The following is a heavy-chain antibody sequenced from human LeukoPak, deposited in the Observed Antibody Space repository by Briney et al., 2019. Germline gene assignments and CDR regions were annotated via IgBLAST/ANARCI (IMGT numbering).Heavy chain of an antibody. CDR3: ARHDAGIAARPFDN. Sequence: SGTLSLTCTVSGGSISTYYWSWIRRPPGKGLEWIAYIHASGPTNYNPSLKSRITISVDTSKNQFSLKLSSVTAADTAVYYCARHDAGIAARPFDNWGQGTLVTVSS. J-gene: IGHJ4*02. CDR1: GGSISTYY. CDR2: IHASGPT. D-gene: IGHD6-6*01. V-gene: IGHV4-4*09.